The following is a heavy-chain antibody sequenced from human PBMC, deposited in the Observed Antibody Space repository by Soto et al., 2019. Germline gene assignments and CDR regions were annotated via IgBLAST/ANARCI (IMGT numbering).Heavy chain of an antibody. CDR3: ARDRGYSGYDYDYYGMDV. V-gene: IGHV1-69*10. J-gene: IGHJ6*02. CDR1: GGTFSSYA. CDR2: IIPILGIA. D-gene: IGHD5-12*01. Sequence: SVKVSCKASGGTFSSYAISWVRQAPGQGLEWMGGIIPILGIANYAQKFQGRVTITADKSTSTAYMELSSLRSEDTAVYYCARDRGYSGYDYDYYGMDVWGQGTTVTVSS.